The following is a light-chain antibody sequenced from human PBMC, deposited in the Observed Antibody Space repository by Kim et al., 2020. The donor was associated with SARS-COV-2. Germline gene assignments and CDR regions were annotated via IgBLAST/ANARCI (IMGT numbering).Light chain of an antibody. V-gene: IGLV2-8*01. CDR2: DVT. Sequence: GQSVSTSSPGTSSAVGPYNYVSWYQHHPGKAPKLIIYDVTKRPTGVPDRFSGSKSGNTASLTVSGLQAEDEADYYCSSYAGRNDLVFGGGTQLTVL. CDR3: SSYAGRNDLV. CDR1: SSAVGPYNY. J-gene: IGLJ2*01.